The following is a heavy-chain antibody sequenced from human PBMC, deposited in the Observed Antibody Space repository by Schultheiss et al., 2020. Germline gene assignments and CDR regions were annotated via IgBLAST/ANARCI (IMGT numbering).Heavy chain of an antibody. D-gene: IGHD3-3*01. V-gene: IGHV3-53*05. Sequence: GGSLRLSCAASGFTVSSNYMSWVRQAPGKGLEWVSVIYSGGSTYYADSVKGRFTISRDNSKNTLYLQMNSLRSEDTAVYYCARGLFGVVTLDYYYYGMDVWGQGTTVTVSS. CDR1: GFTVSSNY. J-gene: IGHJ6*02. CDR2: IYSGGST. CDR3: ARGLFGVVTLDYYYYGMDV.